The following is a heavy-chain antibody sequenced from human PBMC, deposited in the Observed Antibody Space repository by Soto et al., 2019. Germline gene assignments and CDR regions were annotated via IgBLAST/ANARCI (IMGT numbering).Heavy chain of an antibody. Sequence: SGPTLVNPTQTLTLTRTVSGFSLSTRGKTLGWIRQPPGEAPEWLALGEQYSPSLQSRLTFTKDTSKNQVVLTMTDMDPVDTATYYCTLRDDSSRGPIYWGQGILVTVSS. CDR3: TLRDDSSRGPIY. CDR2: GE. V-gene: IGHV2-5*01. J-gene: IGHJ4*02. D-gene: IGHD3-22*01. CDR1: GFSLSTRGKT.